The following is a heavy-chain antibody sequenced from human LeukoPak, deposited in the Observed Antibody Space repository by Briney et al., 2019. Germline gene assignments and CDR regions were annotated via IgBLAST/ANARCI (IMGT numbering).Heavy chain of an antibody. CDR3: AKVSGSFPRYYGMDV. Sequence: GGSLRLSCAASGFTFSSYAMSWVRQAPGKGLEWVSAISGSGGSTYYADSVKGRFTTSRDNSKNTLYLQMNSLRAEDAAVYYCAKVSGSFPRYYGMDVWGQGTTVTVSS. J-gene: IGHJ6*02. V-gene: IGHV3-23*01. D-gene: IGHD2-15*01. CDR1: GFTFSSYA. CDR2: ISGSGGST.